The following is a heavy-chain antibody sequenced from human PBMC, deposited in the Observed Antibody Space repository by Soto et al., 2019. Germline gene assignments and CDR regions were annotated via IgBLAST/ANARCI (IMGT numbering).Heavy chain of an antibody. Sequence: SGPTLVNPTETLTLTCTVSGFSLSNARMGVSWIRQPPGKALEWLAHIFSNDEKSYSTSLKSRLTISKDTSKSQVVLTMTNMDPVDTATYYCARVISRVTMVRGVKKDYYYYGMDVWGQGTTVTVSS. D-gene: IGHD3-10*01. V-gene: IGHV2-26*01. J-gene: IGHJ6*02. CDR1: GFSLSNARMG. CDR3: ARVISRVTMVRGVKKDYYYYGMDV. CDR2: IFSNDEK.